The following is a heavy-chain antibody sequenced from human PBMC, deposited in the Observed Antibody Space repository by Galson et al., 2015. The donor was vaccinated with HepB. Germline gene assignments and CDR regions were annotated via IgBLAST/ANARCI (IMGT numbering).Heavy chain of an antibody. CDR2: ITWDGDTT. CDR1: GFIFDDHT. D-gene: IGHD3-3*01. V-gene: IGHV3-43*01. J-gene: IGHJ4*02. Sequence: SLRLSCAASGFIFDDHTMHWVRQAPGKGLEWVSLITWDGDTTYYGDPVKGRFTISRDNSKNSLYLQMNSLTTEDTALYYCAKGTAYDFWSGYYLDDWGQGTLVTVSS. CDR3: AKGTAYDFWSGYYLDD.